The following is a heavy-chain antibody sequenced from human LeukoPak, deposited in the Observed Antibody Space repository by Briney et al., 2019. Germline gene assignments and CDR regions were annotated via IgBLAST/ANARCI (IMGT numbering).Heavy chain of an antibody. Sequence: LSGGSLRLSCAASGFTFSSYWMSWVRQAPGKGLEWVSAISGSGGSTYYADSVKGRFTISRDNSKNSLYLQMNSLRAEDTAVYYCANLYDSWGYFDYWGQGTLVTVSS. V-gene: IGHV3-23*01. CDR1: GFTFSSYW. D-gene: IGHD3-22*01. CDR3: ANLYDSWGYFDY. J-gene: IGHJ4*02. CDR2: ISGSGGST.